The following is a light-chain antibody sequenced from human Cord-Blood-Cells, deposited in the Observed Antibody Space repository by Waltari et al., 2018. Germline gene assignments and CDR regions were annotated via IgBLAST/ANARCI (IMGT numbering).Light chain of an antibody. CDR1: SSDVGSYNL. V-gene: IGLV2-23*02. CDR2: EVS. Sequence: QSALTQPASVSGSPGQSITISCTGTSSDVGSYNLVSGYQQHPGKAPKLMIYEVSKRPSGVSNRVSGSKSGNTASLTISGLQAEDEADYYCCSYAGSSAYVFGTGTKVTVL. J-gene: IGLJ1*01. CDR3: CSYAGSSAYV.